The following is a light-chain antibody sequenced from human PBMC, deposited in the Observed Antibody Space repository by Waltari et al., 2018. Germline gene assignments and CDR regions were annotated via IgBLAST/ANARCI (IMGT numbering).Light chain of an antibody. J-gene: IGLJ2*01. CDR2: KDS. Sequence: RCFQQQPGPAPLVVIYKDSERPSGIPERFSGSSSGTTVTLTVSGAQVDDEADYYCYSAADNSLVFGGGTKLTVL. V-gene: IGLV3-27*01. CDR3: YSAADNSLV.